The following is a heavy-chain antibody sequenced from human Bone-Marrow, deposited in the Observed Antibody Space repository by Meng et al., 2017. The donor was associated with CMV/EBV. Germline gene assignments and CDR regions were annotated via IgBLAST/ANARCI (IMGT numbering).Heavy chain of an antibody. CDR3: ARYYCESGSCFIDY. V-gene: IGHV3-7*01. CDR1: GFTLSNYW. J-gene: IGHJ4*01. D-gene: IGHD3-22*01. Sequence: GESLKISCATSGFTLSNYWMTWVRQAPGKGLEWLAKISQDGGGTDYVDSLEGRFTISRDNAKNSLYLQMNSLRAEDTAIYYCARYYCESGSCFIDYLGHGTLVTVSS. CDR2: ISQDGGGT.